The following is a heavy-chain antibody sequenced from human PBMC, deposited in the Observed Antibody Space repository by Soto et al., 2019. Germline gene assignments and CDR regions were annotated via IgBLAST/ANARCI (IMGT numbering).Heavy chain of an antibody. Sequence: VESGGGVFQSGGSLRLSCAASGFTASNFWMHWVRQAPGEGLVWVARINGDGSSRTYADSVKGRLTISRDNAKNMVFLDMKSLRGEDTAAYYCARDFDWNLDAWGRGTLVTVSS. V-gene: IGHV3-74*03. CDR1: GFTASNFW. D-gene: IGHD3-9*01. CDR2: INGDGSSR. CDR3: ARDFDWNLDA. J-gene: IGHJ2*01.